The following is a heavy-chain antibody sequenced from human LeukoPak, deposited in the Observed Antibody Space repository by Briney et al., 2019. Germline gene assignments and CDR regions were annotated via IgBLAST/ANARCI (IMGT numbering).Heavy chain of an antibody. Sequence: SGGSLRLSXAASGFSFSNYAMSWVRQPPGKGLEWVSGISGNSGGRTYYADSVKGRFTISRDKSKNTLYLQMNSLRVEDTAVYYCAKSLEVIASWFDPWGQGTLVTVSS. D-gene: IGHD2-15*01. CDR3: AKSLEVIASWFDP. CDR2: ISGNSGGRT. V-gene: IGHV3-23*01. CDR1: GFSFSNYA. J-gene: IGHJ5*02.